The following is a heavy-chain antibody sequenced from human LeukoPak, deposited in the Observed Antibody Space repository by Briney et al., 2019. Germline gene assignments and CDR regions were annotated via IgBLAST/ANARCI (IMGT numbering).Heavy chain of an antibody. CDR1: GGSISSYY. D-gene: IGHD3-10*01. Sequence: SETLSLTCSVSGGSISSYYWSWIRQPPGRGLEWIGYIYYSGSTNYNPSLKSRVTISVDTSKNQFSLKLSSVTAADTAVYYCARVVLHNYYYYYMDVWGKGTTVTVSS. CDR3: ARVVLHNYYYYYMDV. V-gene: IGHV4-59*01. J-gene: IGHJ6*03. CDR2: IYYSGST.